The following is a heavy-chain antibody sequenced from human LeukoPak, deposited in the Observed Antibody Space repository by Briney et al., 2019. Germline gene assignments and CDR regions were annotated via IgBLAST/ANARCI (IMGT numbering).Heavy chain of an antibody. Sequence: SVKVSCKASGGTFSSYAISWVRQAPGQGLEWMGGIIPIFGTANYAQKFQGRVTITADKSTSTAYMELSSLRSEDTAVYYCARDRPRYGSGSYYSYYFDYWGQGTLVTVSS. V-gene: IGHV1-69*06. J-gene: IGHJ4*02. CDR1: GGTFSSYA. D-gene: IGHD3-10*01. CDR2: IIPIFGTA. CDR3: ARDRPRYGSGSYYSYYFDY.